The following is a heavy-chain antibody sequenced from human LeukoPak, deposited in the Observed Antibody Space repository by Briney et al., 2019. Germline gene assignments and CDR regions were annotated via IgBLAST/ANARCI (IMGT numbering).Heavy chain of an antibody. J-gene: IGHJ5*02. Sequence: SETLSLTCAVYGGSFSGYYWSWIRQPPGKGLEWIGEINHSGSTNYNPSLKSRVTISVDTSKNQFSLKLSSVTAADTAVYYCARGHKPHSDFWSGYPLYNWFNPWGQATLVTVSS. D-gene: IGHD3-3*01. CDR1: GGSFSGYY. CDR3: ARGHKPHSDFWSGYPLYNWFNP. CDR2: INHSGST. V-gene: IGHV4-34*01.